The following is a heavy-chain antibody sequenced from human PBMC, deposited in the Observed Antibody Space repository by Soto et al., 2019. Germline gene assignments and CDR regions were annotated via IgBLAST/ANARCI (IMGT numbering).Heavy chain of an antibody. CDR2: MSHSGTT. Sequence: QVQLQESGPGLVKPSETLSLTCTVSGGSMSNYYWSWIRQPPGKGLEWIGYMSHSGTTNYNPSLKSRVLISVDTSKNQFSLKLTSVTAADTAMYYCARDAYYFNYWGQGTLVTVSS. J-gene: IGHJ4*02. V-gene: IGHV4-59*01. CDR3: ARDAYYFNY. CDR1: GGSMSNYY.